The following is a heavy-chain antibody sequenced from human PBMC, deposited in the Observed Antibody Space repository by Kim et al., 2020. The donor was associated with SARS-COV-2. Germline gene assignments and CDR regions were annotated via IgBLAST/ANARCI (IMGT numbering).Heavy chain of an antibody. J-gene: IGHJ5*02. D-gene: IGHD6-19*01. CDR2: ISSSSNTI. CDR1: GFTFSSYS. Sequence: GGSLRLSCAASGFTFSSYSMNWVRQAPGKGLEWVSYISSSSNTIYYADSVKGRFTISRDNAKNSLYLQMNSLRDEDTAVYYCAREVQSSGWYNWFDPWGQGTLVTVSS. V-gene: IGHV3-48*02. CDR3: AREVQSSGWYNWFDP.